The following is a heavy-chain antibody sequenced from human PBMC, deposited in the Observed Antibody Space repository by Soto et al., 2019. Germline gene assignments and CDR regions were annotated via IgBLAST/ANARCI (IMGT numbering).Heavy chain of an antibody. V-gene: IGHV3-53*01. Sequence: PGGSLRLSCAASGFTVSSNYMSWVRQAPGKGLEWVSVIYSGGSTYYADSVKGRFTISRDNSKNTLYLQMNSLRAEDTAVYYCASPNYYGSSGPYSHWGQGTLVTVSS. CDR3: ASPNYYGSSGPYSH. D-gene: IGHD3-22*01. CDR1: GFTVSSNY. CDR2: IYSGGST. J-gene: IGHJ4*02.